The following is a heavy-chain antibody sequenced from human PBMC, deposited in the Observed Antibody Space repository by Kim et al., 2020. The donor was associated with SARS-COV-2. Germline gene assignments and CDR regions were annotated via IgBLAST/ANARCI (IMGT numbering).Heavy chain of an antibody. CDR3: ARAGSWELLLGAVDY. Sequence: ASVKVSCKASGYTFTSYYMHWVRQAPGQGLEWMGIINPSGGSTSYAQKFHGRVTMTRDTSTSTVYMELSSLRSEDTAVYYCARAGSWELLLGAVDYWGQGTLVTVSS. J-gene: IGHJ4*02. V-gene: IGHV1-46*01. CDR1: GYTFTSYY. D-gene: IGHD1-26*01. CDR2: INPSGGST.